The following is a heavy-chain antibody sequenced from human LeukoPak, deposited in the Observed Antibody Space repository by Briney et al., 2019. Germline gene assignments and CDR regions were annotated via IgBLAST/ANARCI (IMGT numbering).Heavy chain of an antibody. CDR2: ISAYNGNT. J-gene: IGHJ6*03. CDR3: ARARPYSSWYVGPYYYYYMDV. CDR1: GYTFTSYG. Sequence: WASVKVSCKASGYTFTSYGISWVRQAPGQGLEWMGWISAYNGNTNYAQKLQGRVTMTTDTSTSTAYMELRSLRSDDTAVYYCARARPYSSWYVGPYYYYYMDVWGKGTTVTVSS. D-gene: IGHD6-13*01. V-gene: IGHV1-18*01.